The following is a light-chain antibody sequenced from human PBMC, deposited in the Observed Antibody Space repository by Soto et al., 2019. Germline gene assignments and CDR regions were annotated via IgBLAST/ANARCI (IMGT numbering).Light chain of an antibody. V-gene: IGLV2-11*01. CDR1: SSDVGSYNL. J-gene: IGLJ1*01. CDR2: DVS. CDR3: CSYAGSYTVDV. Sequence: QSVLTQPASVSGSPGQSITISCTGTSSDVGSYNLVSWYQQHPGKAPKLMIYDVSKRPSGVPDRFSGSKSGNTASLTLSGLQAEDEADYYCCSYAGSYTVDVFGTGTKLTVL.